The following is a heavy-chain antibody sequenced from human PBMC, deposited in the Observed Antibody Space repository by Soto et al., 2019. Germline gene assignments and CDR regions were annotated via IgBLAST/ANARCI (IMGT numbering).Heavy chain of an antibody. Sequence: QVQLQESGPGLVKPSQTLSLTCTVSGGSISSGGYYWSWIRQHPGKGLEWIGCIYYSGNTYYNPSLTSRVTTSLDTSKNQFSMKLGSVTAADTAVYYCARMSLGDEPNGMDVWGQGTTVTVSS. CDR2: IYYSGNT. CDR3: ARMSLGDEPNGMDV. D-gene: IGHD3-3*01. CDR1: GGSISSGGYY. V-gene: IGHV4-31*03. J-gene: IGHJ6*02.